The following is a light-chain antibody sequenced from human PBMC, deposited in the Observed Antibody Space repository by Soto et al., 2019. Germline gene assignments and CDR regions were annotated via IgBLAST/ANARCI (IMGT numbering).Light chain of an antibody. V-gene: IGKV1D-13*01. CDR3: QQFNNYPHT. J-gene: IGKJ5*01. Sequence: ASQLTQPSTSLFEPDGHRVSSTCRESKGISSALDWYQQKPGKAXKXXXYDASTLESGVPSRLSGSGSGTDFNLKICSLQPPDFATYYCQQFNNYPHTFGEGTRLEI. CDR2: DAS. CDR1: KGISSA.